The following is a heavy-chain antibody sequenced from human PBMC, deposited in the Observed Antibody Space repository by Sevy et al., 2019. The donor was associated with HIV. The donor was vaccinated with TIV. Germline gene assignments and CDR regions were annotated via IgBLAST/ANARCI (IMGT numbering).Heavy chain of an antibody. CDR2: ISSNGGST. J-gene: IGHJ6*02. CDR1: GFTFSSYA. CDR3: VKAGGYYDFWSGYYFPNYYYYGMDV. Sequence: GGSLRLSCSASGFTFSSYAMHWVRQAPGKGLEYVSDISSNGGSTYYADSVKGRFTISRDNSKNTLYLQMSSLRAEDTAVYYCVKAGGYYDFWSGYYFPNYYYYGMDVWGQGTTVTVSS. D-gene: IGHD3-3*01. V-gene: IGHV3-64D*06.